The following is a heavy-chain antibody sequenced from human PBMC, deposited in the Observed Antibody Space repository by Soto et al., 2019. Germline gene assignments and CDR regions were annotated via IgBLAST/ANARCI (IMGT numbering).Heavy chain of an antibody. D-gene: IGHD6-25*01. CDR3: AKFFVETGGSSGWPWSFHF. Sequence: EVQLLESGGGLVQPGGSLRLSCAASGFTFSSYAMSWVRQAPGKGLEWVSAISGTGGTTYYAESVKGRFTISRDNSRNPLHLQMNSLRAEDTAIYYCAKFFVETGGSSGWPWSFHFWGQGTLVTVSS. J-gene: IGHJ4*02. V-gene: IGHV3-23*01. CDR1: GFTFSSYA. CDR2: ISGTGGTT.